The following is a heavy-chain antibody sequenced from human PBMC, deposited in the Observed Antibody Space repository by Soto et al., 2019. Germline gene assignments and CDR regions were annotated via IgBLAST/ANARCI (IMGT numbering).Heavy chain of an antibody. J-gene: IGHJ6*03. Sequence: EVQLVESGGGLVQPGRSLRLSCAASGFTFDDYGMHWVRQGPGKGLEWVSSISWNSNSIGYADSVKGRFTISRDNGKNSLYLQMNSLRAEDTALYHCAKGPNYYYMDVWGKGTTVTVSS. CDR3: AKGPNYYYMDV. V-gene: IGHV3-9*01. CDR2: ISWNSNSI. CDR1: GFTFDDYG.